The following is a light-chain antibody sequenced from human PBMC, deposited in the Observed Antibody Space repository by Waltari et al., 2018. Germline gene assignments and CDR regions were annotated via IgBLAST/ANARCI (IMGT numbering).Light chain of an antibody. CDR2: GKD. CDR3: SSRNGRADQVV. J-gene: IGLJ3*02. V-gene: IGLV3-19*01. CDR1: SLGTSY. Sequence: SSELTQDPGVSVALGQTFTITCQGDSLGTSYATWYQLKPGQAPVLVIYGKDKRPSGIPDRFSGYSSGTTSSLTITGAQAEDEADYYCSSRNGRADQVVFAGGTKVTVL.